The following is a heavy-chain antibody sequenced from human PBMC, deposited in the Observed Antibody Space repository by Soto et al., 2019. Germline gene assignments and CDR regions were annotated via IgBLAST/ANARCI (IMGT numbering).Heavy chain of an antibody. V-gene: IGHV3-23*01. CDR3: EKEEKLRENTVGDFDI. CDR2: ISGSGGST. J-gene: IGHJ3*02. D-gene: IGHD5-12*01. CDR1: GFTFSSYA. Sequence: GGSLRLSCAASGFTFSSYAMSWVRQAPGKGLEWVSAISGSGGSTYYADSVKGRFTISRDNSKNTLYLQMNSLRAEDTYFYYGEKEEKLRENTVGDFDIWGQGTMVTVSS.